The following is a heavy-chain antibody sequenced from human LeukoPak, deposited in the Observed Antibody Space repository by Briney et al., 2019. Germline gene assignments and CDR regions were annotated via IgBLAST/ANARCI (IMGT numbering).Heavy chain of an antibody. Sequence: GESLNISCKASGYSFTTYWIGWVRQMPGKGLEWMGIIYPADSAAKYSPSFQGQVTISVDKSISTAYLQWSRLKASDTAMYYCARLVTDSTLIAAADYWGQGTLVTVSS. CDR3: ARLVTDSTLIAAADY. CDR2: IYPADSAA. V-gene: IGHV5-51*01. D-gene: IGHD6-13*01. J-gene: IGHJ4*02. CDR1: GYSFTTYW.